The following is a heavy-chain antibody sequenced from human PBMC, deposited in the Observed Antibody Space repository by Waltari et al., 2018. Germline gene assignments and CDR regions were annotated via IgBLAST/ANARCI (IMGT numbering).Heavy chain of an antibody. D-gene: IGHD3-10*01. CDR3: ARGILRYYYGSGSYLNWFDP. Sequence: QVQLQQWGAGLLKPSETLSLTCAVYGGSFSGYYWSWIRQPPGKGLEWIGEINHSGSTNDNPSLKRRVTISVDTSKNQFSLKLSAVTAADTAVYYGARGILRYYYGSGSYLNWFDPWGQGTLVTVSS. J-gene: IGHJ5*02. CDR1: GGSFSGYY. CDR2: INHSGST. V-gene: IGHV4-34*01.